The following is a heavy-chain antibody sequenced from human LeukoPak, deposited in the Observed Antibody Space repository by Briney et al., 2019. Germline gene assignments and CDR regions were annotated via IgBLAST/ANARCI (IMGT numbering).Heavy chain of an antibody. D-gene: IGHD4-17*01. J-gene: IGHJ4*02. CDR2: MSNSGENT. CDR3: AKGGASVTRYVDY. Sequence: GGSLRLSCAASGFTFSSYSMNWVRQAPGKGLEWVGIMSNSGENTFYGEAVKGRFTISRDNSQNTLYLQMNSLRPEDTAVYYCAKGGASVTRYVDYWGQGTLVTVSS. CDR1: GFTFSSYS. V-gene: IGHV3-30*18.